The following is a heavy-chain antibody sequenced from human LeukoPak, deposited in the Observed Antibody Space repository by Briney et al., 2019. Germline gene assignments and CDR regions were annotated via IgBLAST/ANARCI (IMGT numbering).Heavy chain of an antibody. Sequence: SETLSLTCTVSGGSISSSTYYWGWIRQPPGEGLEWIGTIYYRGSTYYNPSLKSRVTISVDTSKNQSSLKLTSVTAADTAVYYCARLGRTYYDFWSGPWGQGTLVTVSS. CDR2: IYYRGST. CDR1: GGSISSSTYY. D-gene: IGHD3-3*01. V-gene: IGHV4-39*01. J-gene: IGHJ5*02. CDR3: ARLGRTYYDFWSGP.